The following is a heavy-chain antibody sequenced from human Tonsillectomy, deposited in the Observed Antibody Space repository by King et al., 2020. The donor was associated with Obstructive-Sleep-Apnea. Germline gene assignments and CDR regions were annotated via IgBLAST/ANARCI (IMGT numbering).Heavy chain of an antibody. CDR2: IYPGDSDT. V-gene: IGHV5-51*01. CDR3: ARRLGKYWGGECYQYYFDY. CDR1: GYTFTSYW. J-gene: IGHJ4*02. Sequence: EVQLVQSGAEVKKPGESLKISCKGSGYTFTSYWIAWVRQMPGKGLEWMGIIYPGDSDTRYSPSFQGQVTISADKSISTAYLQWSSLKASDTAMYYCARRLGKYWGGECYQYYFDYWGQGTLVTVSS. D-gene: IGHD2-21*01.